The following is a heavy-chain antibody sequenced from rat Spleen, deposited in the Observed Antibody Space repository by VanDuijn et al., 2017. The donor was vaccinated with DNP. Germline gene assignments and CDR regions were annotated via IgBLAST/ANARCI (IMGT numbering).Heavy chain of an antibody. CDR1: GYSITSCCR. Sequence: EVQLQESGPGLVEPSQSLSLACSVTGYSITSCCRWTWIRKFPGHKLEWMGYINSAGTTNYNPSLKSRISITSDTSKNQFFLHLNSVTTEDTATYYCARWSDYFDYWGQGVMVTVSS. J-gene: IGHJ2*01. CDR3: ARWSDYFDY. D-gene: IGHD4-2*01. V-gene: IGHV3-3*01. CDR2: INSAGTT.